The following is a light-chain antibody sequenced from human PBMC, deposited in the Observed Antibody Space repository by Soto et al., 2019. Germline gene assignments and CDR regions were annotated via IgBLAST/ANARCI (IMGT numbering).Light chain of an antibody. Sequence: QSVLTQPPSASGTPGQRVTISCSGSRSNIGSNYVYWHQQFPGTAPKLLIYHSNQRTSGTPDRFSGSKSGTSASLAISGRRSEDEADYYCAVWDDSLSVLVFGGGTKLTVL. CDR2: HSN. CDR3: AVWDDSLSVLV. J-gene: IGLJ3*02. CDR1: RSNIGSNY. V-gene: IGLV1-47*02.